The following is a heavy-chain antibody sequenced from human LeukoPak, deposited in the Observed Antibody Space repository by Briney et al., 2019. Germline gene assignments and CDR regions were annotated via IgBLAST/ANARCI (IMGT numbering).Heavy chain of an antibody. V-gene: IGHV3-48*01. CDR2: ISGRSSTK. D-gene: IGHD3-10*01. Sequence: GGSLRLSCAASGFTFSSYSMNWVRQAPGKGLEWISYISGRSSTKYYADSVKGRFTISRDNAENSLYLQMNSLRVRGTVVYYCARVRLDSGTYSLYYWGQGTLVTVSS. CDR3: ARVRLDSGTYSLYY. CDR1: GFTFSSYS. J-gene: IGHJ4*02.